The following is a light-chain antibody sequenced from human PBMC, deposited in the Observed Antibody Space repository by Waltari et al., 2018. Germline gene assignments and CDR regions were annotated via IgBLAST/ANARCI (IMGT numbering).Light chain of an antibody. J-gene: IGKJ1*01. V-gene: IGKV3-20*01. Sequence: EIVLTQSPGTLPLSPGERATLPCRASQSVSSSYLASYQQKPGQAPRLLIDGASSRATSIPDRFSGSGSGTDFTLTISRLEPEDVAVYYCQQYGSSPPSWTFGQGTKVEIK. CDR3: QQYGSSPPSWT. CDR1: QSVSSSY. CDR2: GAS.